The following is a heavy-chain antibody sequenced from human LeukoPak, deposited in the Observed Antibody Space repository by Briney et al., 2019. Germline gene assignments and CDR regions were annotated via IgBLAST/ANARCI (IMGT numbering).Heavy chain of an antibody. Sequence: QSGGSLRLSCAASGFTFSSYAMSWVRQAPGKGLEWVSAISGSGGSTYYADSVEGRFTISRDNSKNTLYLQMNSLRAEDTAVYYCAKSSYSSSWYFLVWGQGTLVTVSS. D-gene: IGHD6-13*01. V-gene: IGHV3-23*01. CDR1: GFTFSSYA. J-gene: IGHJ4*02. CDR3: AKSSYSSSWYFLV. CDR2: ISGSGGST.